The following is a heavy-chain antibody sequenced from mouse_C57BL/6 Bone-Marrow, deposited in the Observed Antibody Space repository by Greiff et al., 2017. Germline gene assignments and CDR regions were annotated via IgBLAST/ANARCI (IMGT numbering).Heavy chain of an antibody. V-gene: IGHV1-81*01. D-gene: IGHD2-4*01. Sequence: QLQESGAELARPGASVKLSCKASGYTFTSYGISWVKQRTGQGLEWIGEIYPRSGNTYYNEKFKGKATLTADKSSSTAYMELRSLTSEDSAVYFCARGIYYDYDYDYWGQGTTLTVSS. CDR2: IYPRSGNT. J-gene: IGHJ2*01. CDR1: GYTFTSYG. CDR3: ARGIYYDYDYDY.